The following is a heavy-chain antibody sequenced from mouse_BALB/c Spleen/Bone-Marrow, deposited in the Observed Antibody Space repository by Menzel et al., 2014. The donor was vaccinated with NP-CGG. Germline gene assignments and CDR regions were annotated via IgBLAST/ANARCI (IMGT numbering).Heavy chain of an antibody. Sequence: VQLQQSGAELARPGASVKLSCKASGYTFTSYRMQWVKQRPGQGLEWIGAIYPGDGDTRYTQKFKGKATLTADKSSSTAYMQLSSLASEDSAVYYCARGFPFDYWGQGTTLTVSS. CDR3: ARGFPFDY. J-gene: IGHJ2*01. CDR1: GYTFTSYR. V-gene: IGHV1-87*01. CDR2: IYPGDGDT.